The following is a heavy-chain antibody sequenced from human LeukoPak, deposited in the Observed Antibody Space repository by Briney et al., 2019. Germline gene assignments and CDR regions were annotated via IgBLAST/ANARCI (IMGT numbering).Heavy chain of an antibody. J-gene: IGHJ4*02. Sequence: ASVKVSCKASGYTFSGYYLHWVRQAPGQGLEWMGWINPNSGGTNYAQNFQGRVTMTRDTSISTACMELSRLISDDTAVYYCARGSAEKDYDSSGFDYWGQGNLVTVSS. V-gene: IGHV1-2*02. CDR3: ARGSAEKDYDSSGFDY. CDR1: GYTFSGYY. D-gene: IGHD3-22*01. CDR2: INPNSGGT.